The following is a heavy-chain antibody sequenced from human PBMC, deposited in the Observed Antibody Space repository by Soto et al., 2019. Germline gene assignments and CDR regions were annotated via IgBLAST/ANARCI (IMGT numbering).Heavy chain of an antibody. CDR3: ARDGHYDFWSGYYAEDYYGMDV. V-gene: IGHV4-59*01. CDR1: GGSISSYY. J-gene: IGHJ6*02. CDR2: IYYSGST. D-gene: IGHD3-3*01. Sequence: SETLSLTCTASGGSISSYYWSWIRQPPGKGLEWIGYIYYSGSTNYNPSLKSRVTISVDTSKNQFSLKLSSVTAADTAVYYCARDGHYDFWSGYYAEDYYGMDVWGQGTTVT.